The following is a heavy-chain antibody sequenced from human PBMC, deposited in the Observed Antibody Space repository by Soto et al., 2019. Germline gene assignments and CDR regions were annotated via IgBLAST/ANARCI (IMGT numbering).Heavy chain of an antibody. Sequence: SETLSLTSTVSGGSIRSSSYYWGWMRQPPGKWLEWIGSIYYSGSTYYNPSLKSRVTLSVDTSKNQFSLKLSSVTAADTAVYYCARRLYYDSSGFEGGGMDVWGQGTTVT. D-gene: IGHD3-22*01. CDR2: IYYSGST. CDR1: GGSIRSSSYY. J-gene: IGHJ6*02. CDR3: ARRLYYDSSGFEGGGMDV. V-gene: IGHV4-39*01.